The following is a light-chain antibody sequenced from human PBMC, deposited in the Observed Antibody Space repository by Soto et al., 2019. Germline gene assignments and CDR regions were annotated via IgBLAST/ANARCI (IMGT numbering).Light chain of an antibody. V-gene: IGKV3D-7*01. CDR3: HQDFDLPLT. Sequence: EIVMTQSPVTLSLSPGDRATLSCRASQSLSNTYISCYQQKPGQAPRLLIYGASTRATGIPARFSGSGSGTDFTLTISSLQPEDFALYYCHQDFDLPLTFGGGTKVEIK. CDR2: GAS. J-gene: IGKJ4*01. CDR1: QSLSNTY.